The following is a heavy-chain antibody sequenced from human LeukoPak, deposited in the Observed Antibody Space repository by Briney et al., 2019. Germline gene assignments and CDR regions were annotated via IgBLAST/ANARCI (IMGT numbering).Heavy chain of an antibody. Sequence: QPGGSLRLSCAASGFTFSSYAMSWVRQAPGKGLEWVSAISGSGGSTYYADSVKGRFAISRDNSKNTLYLQMNSLRAEDTAVYYCAKDRPCSGGSCWPYYFDYWGQGALVTVSS. CDR3: AKDRPCSGGSCWPYYFDY. D-gene: IGHD2-15*01. CDR1: GFTFSSYA. V-gene: IGHV3-23*01. CDR2: ISGSGGST. J-gene: IGHJ4*02.